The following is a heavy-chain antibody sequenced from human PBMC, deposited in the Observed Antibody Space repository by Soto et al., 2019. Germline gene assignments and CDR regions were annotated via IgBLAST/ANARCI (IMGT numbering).Heavy chain of an antibody. Sequence: GASVKVSCKASGYTFTSYGISWVRLAPGQGLEWMGWISAYNGNTNYAQKLQGRVAMTTDTSTSAAYMELRSLRSDDTAVYYCARDVYCSSTSCYTEWFDPWGQGTLVTVSS. V-gene: IGHV1-18*04. D-gene: IGHD2-2*02. CDR3: ARDVYCSSTSCYTEWFDP. CDR2: ISAYNGNT. CDR1: GYTFTSYG. J-gene: IGHJ5*02.